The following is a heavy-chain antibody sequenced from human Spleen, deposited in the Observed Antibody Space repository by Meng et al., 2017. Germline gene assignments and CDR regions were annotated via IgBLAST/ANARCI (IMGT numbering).Heavy chain of an antibody. V-gene: IGHV3-21*01. CDR2: ISSTSIYI. J-gene: IGHJ4*02. D-gene: IGHD6-13*01. CDR1: GFTFSSYS. Sequence: GESLKISCAASGFTFSSYSMNWVRQAPGKGLEWVSSISSTSIYIFYTDSVKGRFTISRDNSKNTLFLQMNSLRVEDTAVYYCAREGAAAGLYFDYWGQGTLVTVSS. CDR3: AREGAAAGLYFDY.